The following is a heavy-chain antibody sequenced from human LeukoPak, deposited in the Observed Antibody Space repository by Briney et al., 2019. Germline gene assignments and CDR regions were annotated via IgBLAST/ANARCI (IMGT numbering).Heavy chain of an antibody. J-gene: IGHJ3*02. CDR1: GGSISSYY. CDR3: ARDDSAFDI. V-gene: IGHV3-53*01. Sequence: ETLSLTCTVSGGSISSYYWSWIRQPPGKGLEWVSVIYSGGSTYYADSVKGRFTISRDNSKNTLYLQMNSLRAEDTAVYYCARDDSAFDIWGQGTMVTVSS. CDR2: IYSGGST.